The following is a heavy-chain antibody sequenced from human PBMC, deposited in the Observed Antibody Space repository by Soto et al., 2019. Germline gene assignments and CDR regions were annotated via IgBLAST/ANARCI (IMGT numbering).Heavy chain of an antibody. CDR2: IYHSGST. CDR3: ARSNVTGSGGDWFDP. Sequence: PSETLSLTCAVSGGSISSSNWWSWVRQPPGKGLEWIGEIYHSGSTNYNPSLKSRVTISVDKSKTQFSLKLSSVTAADTAVYYCARSNVTGSGGDWFDPWGQGNLVTVSS. V-gene: IGHV4-4*02. J-gene: IGHJ5*02. CDR1: GGSISSSNW. D-gene: IGHD3-10*01.